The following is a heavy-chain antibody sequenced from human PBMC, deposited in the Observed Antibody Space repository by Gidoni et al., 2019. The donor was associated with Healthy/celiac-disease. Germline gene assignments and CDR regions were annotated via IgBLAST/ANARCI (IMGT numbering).Heavy chain of an antibody. CDR1: GDTCTGYY. CDR2: INPHSGGT. Sequence: QVQLVQSGAEVKKPGAAVKGSCKAAGDTCTGYYMHWVRQAPGQGREWMGWINPHSGGTNYAQKFQGRVTMTRDTSISTAYMELSRLRSDDTAVYYCARGGARLLRERQYYYYYMDVWGKGTTVTVSS. V-gene: IGHV1-2*02. J-gene: IGHJ6*03. D-gene: IGHD1-26*01. CDR3: ARGGARLLRERQYYYYYMDV.